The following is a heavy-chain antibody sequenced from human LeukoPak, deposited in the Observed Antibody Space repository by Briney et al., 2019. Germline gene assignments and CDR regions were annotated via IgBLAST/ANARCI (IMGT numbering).Heavy chain of an antibody. CDR3: AKDANYYDSSGYLIPFDY. J-gene: IGHJ4*02. Sequence: GGTRRLSCSASGFTFSRFAMTWVRQLPGRGLEWVSSISGNGHQTYYADSVKGRFSVSRDNSKNILYLQMDSLRADDSALYYCAKDANYYDSSGYLIPFDYWGQGTLVTVSS. CDR2: ISGNGHQT. D-gene: IGHD3-22*01. CDR1: GFTFSRFA. V-gene: IGHV3-23*01.